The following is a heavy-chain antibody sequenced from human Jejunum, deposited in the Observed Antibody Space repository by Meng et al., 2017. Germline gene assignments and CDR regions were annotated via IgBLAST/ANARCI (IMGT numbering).Heavy chain of an antibody. J-gene: IGHJ4*02. CDR2: IYTSGST. V-gene: IGHV4-4*07. CDR1: GGSLSRYY. D-gene: IGHD1-26*01. Sequence: SETLSLTCTVSGGSLSRYYWTWIRQPAGKGLEWIGRIYTSGSTNYNASLESRLTISLDTSKNQISLILTSVTAADAGVYYCARDAANIGAYYGPFDSWSQGTLVTVSS. CDR3: ARDAANIGAYYGPFDS.